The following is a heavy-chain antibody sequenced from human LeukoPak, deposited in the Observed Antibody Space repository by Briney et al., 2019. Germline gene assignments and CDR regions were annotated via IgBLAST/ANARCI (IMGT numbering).Heavy chain of an antibody. D-gene: IGHD5-18*01. V-gene: IGHV3-53*01. CDR2: IYTGGST. CDR1: GFIVSNKY. Sequence: GGSLRLSCAASGFIVSNKYMSWVRQAPGRGLERVSIIYTGGSTYYADSVKGRFTISRDNSKNTLYLQMNSLRVEDTAVYYCARGGKQLWLPMADWGQGTLVTVSS. J-gene: IGHJ4*02. CDR3: ARGGKQLWLPMAD.